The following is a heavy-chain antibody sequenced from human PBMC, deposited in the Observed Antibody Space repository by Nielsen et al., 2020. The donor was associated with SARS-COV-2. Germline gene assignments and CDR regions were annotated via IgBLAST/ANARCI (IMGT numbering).Heavy chain of an antibody. J-gene: IGHJ6*02. CDR3: ARERVGGITIFGVVTRYGMDV. D-gene: IGHD3-3*01. Sequence: SETLSLTCTVSGGSISSGDYYWSWIRQPPGKGLEWIGYIYYSGSTNYNPSLKSRVTISVDTSKNQFSLKLSSVTAADTALYYCARERVGGITIFGVVTRYGMDVWGQGTTVTVSS. CDR1: GGSISSGDYY. V-gene: IGHV4-61*08. CDR2: IYYSGST.